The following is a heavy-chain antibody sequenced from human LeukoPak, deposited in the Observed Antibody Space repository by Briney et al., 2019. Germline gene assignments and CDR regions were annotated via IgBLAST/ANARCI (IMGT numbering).Heavy chain of an antibody. D-gene: IGHD2-15*01. CDR1: GYTFTSYY. Sequence: ASVKVSCKASGYTFTSYYMHWVRQAPGQGLEWMGIINPSGGSTSYAQKFQGRVTMTRDASTSTVYMELSSLRSEDSAVYYCARVRRYCSGGSCPNWFDPWGQGTLVTVSS. V-gene: IGHV1-46*01. CDR2: INPSGGST. J-gene: IGHJ5*02. CDR3: ARVRRYCSGGSCPNWFDP.